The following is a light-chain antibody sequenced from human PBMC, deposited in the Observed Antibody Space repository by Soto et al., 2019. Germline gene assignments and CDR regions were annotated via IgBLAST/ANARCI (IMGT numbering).Light chain of an antibody. CDR3: SSYAGGNNLYV. CDR1: SSDVGRYNY. J-gene: IGLJ1*01. Sequence: QSVLTQPPSASGSPGQSVTISCTGTSSDVGRYNYVSWYQQHPGKAPKLMISEVTMRPSGVPDRFSGSKSGNTASLTVSGLQAEDEADYYCSSYAGGNNLYVFGTGTKVTVL. CDR2: EVT. V-gene: IGLV2-8*01.